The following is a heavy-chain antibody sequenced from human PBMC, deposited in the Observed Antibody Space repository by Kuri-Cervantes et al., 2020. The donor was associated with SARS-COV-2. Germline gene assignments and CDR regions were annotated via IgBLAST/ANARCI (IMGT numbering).Heavy chain of an antibody. V-gene: IGHV4-39*01. Sequence: SETLSLTCTVSGGSISSSSYYWGWIRQPPGKGLEWIGSIYYSGSTYYNPSLKSRVTISVDTSKNQFSLKLSSVTAADTAMYYCARRESSRAFDYWGQGTLVTVSS. D-gene: IGHD6-6*01. CDR2: IYYSGST. CDR1: GGSISSSSYY. CDR3: ARRESSRAFDY. J-gene: IGHJ4*02.